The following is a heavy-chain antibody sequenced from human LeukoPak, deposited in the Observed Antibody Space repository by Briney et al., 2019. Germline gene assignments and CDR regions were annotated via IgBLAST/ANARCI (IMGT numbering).Heavy chain of an antibody. J-gene: IGHJ4*02. CDR2: IRGSDANT. V-gene: IGHV3-23*01. CDR1: GFIFSSCA. D-gene: IGHD5-18*01. Sequence: PGGSLRLSCAASGFIFSSCAMNWVRQAPGKGLEWVSGIRGSDANTYYADSVKGRFTISRDDSKSTLFLQMHSLGAEDTALYYCAKNSQRWLQSILDNWGQGTLVTVSS. CDR3: AKNSQRWLQSILDN.